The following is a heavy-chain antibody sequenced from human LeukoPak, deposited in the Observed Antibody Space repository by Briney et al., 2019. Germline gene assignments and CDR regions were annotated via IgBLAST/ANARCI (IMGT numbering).Heavy chain of an antibody. CDR3: ARTYYYDSSGYYFDY. CDR2: IIPIFDTG. CDR1: GYTFSSYA. D-gene: IGHD3-22*01. Sequence: SVKVSCKASGYTFSSYAISWVRQAPGQGLEWMGGIIPIFDTGNYAQKFQGRLTITVDESTSTAYMELSSLRSEDTAVYYCARTYYYDSSGYYFDYWGQGALVTVSS. V-gene: IGHV1-69*13. J-gene: IGHJ4*02.